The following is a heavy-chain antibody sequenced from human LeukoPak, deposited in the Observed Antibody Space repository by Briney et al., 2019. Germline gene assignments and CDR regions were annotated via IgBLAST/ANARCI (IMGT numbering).Heavy chain of an antibody. V-gene: IGHV4-59*08. CDR2: IYYSGST. Sequence: PSETLSLTCTVSGGSISSYYWSWIRQPPGKGLEWIGYIYYSGSTNYNPSLKSRVTISVDTSKNQFSLKLSSVTAADTAVYYCARGVAAAGTPPYYYYYMDVWGKGTTVTISS. CDR1: GGSISSYY. CDR3: ARGVAAAGTPPYYYYYMDV. D-gene: IGHD6-13*01. J-gene: IGHJ6*03.